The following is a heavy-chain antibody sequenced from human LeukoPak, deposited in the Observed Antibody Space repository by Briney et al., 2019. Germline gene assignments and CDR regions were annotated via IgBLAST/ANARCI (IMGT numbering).Heavy chain of an antibody. CDR3: AKGALDYDILTGYYGY. CDR1: GFTFDDYA. V-gene: IGHV3-9*01. CDR2: ISWNSGSI. Sequence: GGSLRLSCAASGFTFDDYAMHWVRQAPGKGLEWVSGISWNSGSIGYADSVKGRFTISRDNAKNSLYLQMNSLRAEDTALYYCAKGALDYDILTGYYGYWGQGTLVTVSS. J-gene: IGHJ4*02. D-gene: IGHD3-9*01.